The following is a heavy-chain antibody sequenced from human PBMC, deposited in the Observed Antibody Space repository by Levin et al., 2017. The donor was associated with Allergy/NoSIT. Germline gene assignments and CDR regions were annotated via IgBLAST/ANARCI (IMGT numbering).Heavy chain of an antibody. CDR3: SFFFHYGSGSYSSRDY. CDR1: FSLFPLSF. CDR2: IDPSDSYT. Sequence: GESLNISFPFSFSLFPLSFLLFFLPLPGKCLSFLGRIDPSDSYTNYSPSFQGHVTISADKSISTAYLQWSSLKASDTAMYYCSFFFHYGSGSYSSRDYWGQGTLVTVSS. D-gene: IGHD3-10*01. V-gene: IGHV5-10-1*01. J-gene: IGHJ4*02.